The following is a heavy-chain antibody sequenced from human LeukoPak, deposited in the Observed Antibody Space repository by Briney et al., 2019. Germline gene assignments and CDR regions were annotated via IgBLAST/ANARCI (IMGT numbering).Heavy chain of an antibody. J-gene: IGHJ4*02. V-gene: IGHV3-7*01. CDR2: IKQDGSEK. CDR1: GFTFSSYW. CDR3: AREWYYYDSSGCFDY. D-gene: IGHD3-22*01. Sequence: GGSLRLSCAASGFTFSSYWMSWVRQAPGKGLEWVANIKQDGSEKYYVDSVKGRFTISRDNSKNTLYLQMNSLRAEDTAVYYCAREWYYYDSSGCFDYWGQGTLVTVSS.